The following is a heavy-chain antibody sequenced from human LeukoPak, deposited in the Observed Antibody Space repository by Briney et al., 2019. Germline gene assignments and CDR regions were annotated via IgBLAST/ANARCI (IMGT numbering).Heavy chain of an antibody. CDR2: ISYDGSNK. CDR1: GFTFSSYA. Sequence: PGGSLRLSYAASGFTFSSYAMHWVRQAPGKGLEWVAVISYDGSNKYYADSVKGRFTISRDNSKNTLYLQMNSLRAEDTAVYYCAKDPNGDYVGAFDSWGQGTMVTVSS. J-gene: IGHJ3*02. D-gene: IGHD4-17*01. CDR3: AKDPNGDYVGAFDS. V-gene: IGHV3-30-3*01.